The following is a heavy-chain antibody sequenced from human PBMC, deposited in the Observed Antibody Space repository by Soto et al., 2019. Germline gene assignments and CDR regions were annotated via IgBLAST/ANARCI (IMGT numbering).Heavy chain of an antibody. CDR1: GYTFSSYY. CDR2: INPSGGST. V-gene: IGHV1-46*01. CDR3: AGGGPIGDSSVYYSPD. J-gene: IGHJ4*02. Sequence: QVQLVQSGADVKKPGASVKVSCKASGYTFSSYYMHWVRQAPGQGLEWVGIINPSGGSTNYAQKFQGRLTMSRDTSTSTVYMELSSLISEDTAVYYCAGGGPIGDSSVYYSPDWGQGTLVTVSS. D-gene: IGHD3-22*01.